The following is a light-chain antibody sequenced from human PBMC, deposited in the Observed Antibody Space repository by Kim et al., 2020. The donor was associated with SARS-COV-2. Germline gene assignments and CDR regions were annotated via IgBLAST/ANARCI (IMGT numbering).Light chain of an antibody. Sequence: SPGDTATLSCRPSQSVSSNYLAWYQQKPGQAPRLLIFGASSRATGIPDRFSGSGSGTDFTLTISRLVPEDFAVYYCQQYSNSPLTFGGGTKVDIK. V-gene: IGKV3-20*01. CDR3: QQYSNSPLT. CDR2: GAS. CDR1: QSVSSNY. J-gene: IGKJ4*01.